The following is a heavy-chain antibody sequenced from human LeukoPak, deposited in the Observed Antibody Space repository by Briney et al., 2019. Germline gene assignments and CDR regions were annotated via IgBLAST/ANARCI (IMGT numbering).Heavy chain of an antibody. D-gene: IGHD3-22*01. CDR2: IIPILGIA. CDR3: ARLPYYFDNSGYPGYFQY. CDR1: GGTFSSYA. Sequence: SVKVSCKASGGTFSSYAISWVRQAPGQGLEWMGRIIPILGIANYAQKFQGRVTITADKSTSTAYMELNSLRAEDTATYFCARLPYYFDNSGYPGYFQYWGQGSLVTVSS. J-gene: IGHJ1*01. V-gene: IGHV1-69*04.